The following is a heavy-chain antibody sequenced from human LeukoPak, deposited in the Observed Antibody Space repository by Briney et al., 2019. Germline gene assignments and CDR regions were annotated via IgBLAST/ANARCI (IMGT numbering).Heavy chain of an antibody. J-gene: IGHJ1*01. CDR1: GGTFSSYA. V-gene: IGHV1-69*04. CDR3: ARSMGITGTTGYFQH. CDR2: IIPIFGIA. Sequence: ASVKVSCKASGGTFSSYAISWVRQAPGQGLEWMGRIIPIFGIANYAQKFQGRVTITADKSTSTAYMELSSLSSEDTAVYYCARSMGITGTTGYFQHWGQGTLVTVSS. D-gene: IGHD1-7*01.